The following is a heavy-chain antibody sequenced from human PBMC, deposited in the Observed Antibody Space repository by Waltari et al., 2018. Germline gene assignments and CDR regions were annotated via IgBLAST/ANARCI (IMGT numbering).Heavy chain of an antibody. Sequence: QVQLQESGPGLVKPSEPLSLSCTVSGASLTTYSRSWIRRPPGKGLEYIGYIHDSGDTNYSPSLRSRVSMSLDTSKNQFSLKISSVTAADSAVYYCARVHGSESPLAWGTDVWGQGTAVTVSS. J-gene: IGHJ6*02. V-gene: IGHV4-59*01. CDR3: ARVHGSESPLAWGTDV. CDR2: IHDSGDT. D-gene: IGHD2-21*01. CDR1: GASLTTYS.